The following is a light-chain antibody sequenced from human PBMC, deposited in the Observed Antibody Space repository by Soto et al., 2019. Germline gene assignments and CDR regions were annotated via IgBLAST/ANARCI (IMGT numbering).Light chain of an antibody. Sequence: QSALTQPASVSGSPGLSIAISCTGTSSDVGGYNSVYWYQQHPGKAPKLMIYDVSNRPSGVSNRFSGSKSGNTASLTISGLQAEDEGDYYCSSYTTGGSYVFGTGTKRTVI. V-gene: IGLV2-14*01. CDR3: SSYTTGGSYV. J-gene: IGLJ1*01. CDR2: DVS. CDR1: SSDVGGYNS.